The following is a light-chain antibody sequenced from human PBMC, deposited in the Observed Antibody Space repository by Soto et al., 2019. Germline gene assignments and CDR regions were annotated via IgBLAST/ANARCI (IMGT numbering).Light chain of an antibody. Sequence: DIQLTQSPSTLSATAGDRVTITCRDSQSINNRLAWYQQMPGKAPSLLIYDASTLESGVPSRLRGSGSETEFTLTISGLQPDDFATYYCQQLIDGWTFGQGTKVDIK. V-gene: IGKV1-5*01. J-gene: IGKJ1*01. CDR2: DAS. CDR3: QQLIDGWT. CDR1: QSINNR.